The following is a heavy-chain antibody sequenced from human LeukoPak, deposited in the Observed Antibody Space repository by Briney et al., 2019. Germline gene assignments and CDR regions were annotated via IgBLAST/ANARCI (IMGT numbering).Heavy chain of an antibody. Sequence: GGSLRLSCAASGFTFSSYAMSWVRQAPGKGLDWVSAISGSGGSTYYADSVKGRFTISRDNSKNTLYLQMNSLRAEDTAVYYCARAKVRGVIIKSFDCWGQGTLVTVSS. CDR3: ARAKVRGVIIKSFDC. V-gene: IGHV3-23*01. CDR1: GFTFSSYA. D-gene: IGHD3-10*01. CDR2: ISGSGGST. J-gene: IGHJ4*02.